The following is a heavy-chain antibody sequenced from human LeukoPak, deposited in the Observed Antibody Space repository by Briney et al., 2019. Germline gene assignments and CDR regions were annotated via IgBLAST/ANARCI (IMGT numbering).Heavy chain of an antibody. J-gene: IGHJ5*02. CDR3: ARDLRAWWFDP. V-gene: IGHV4-4*07. D-gene: IGHD3-3*01. CDR1: GGSISSYY. Sequence: SETLSLTCTVSGGSISSYYWSWVRQPAGKGLEWIGRIYTSGSTNYNPSLKSRVTMSVDTSKNQFSLKMSSVTAADTAVYYCARDLRAWWFDPWGQGTLVTVSS. CDR2: IYTSGST.